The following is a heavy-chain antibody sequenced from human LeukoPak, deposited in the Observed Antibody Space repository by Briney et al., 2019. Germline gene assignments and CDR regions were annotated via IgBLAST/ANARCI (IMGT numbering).Heavy chain of an antibody. CDR1: GYTFTSYG. J-gene: IGHJ5*02. Sequence: ASVKVSCKASGYTFTSYGISWVRQAPGQGLEWMGWISAYNGNTNYAQKLQGRVTMTTDTSTSTAYMELRSLRSDDTAVYYCARDWNYDSSGYYQTAWFDPWGQGTLVTVSS. CDR2: ISAYNGNT. CDR3: ARDWNYDSSGYYQTAWFDP. V-gene: IGHV1-18*01. D-gene: IGHD3-22*01.